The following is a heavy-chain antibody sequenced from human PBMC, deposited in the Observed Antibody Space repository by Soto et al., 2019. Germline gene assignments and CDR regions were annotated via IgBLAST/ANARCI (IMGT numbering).Heavy chain of an antibody. CDR3: ASSRDSGYDIRYYGMDV. Sequence: VASVKVSCKASGDTFITYPINWVRQAPGQGLEWMGGIIPIFGTANYAQKFQGRVTITADESTSTAYMELSSLRSEDTAVYYCASSRDSGYDIRYYGMDVWGQGTTVTVSS. CDR1: GDTFITYP. CDR2: IIPIFGTA. J-gene: IGHJ6*02. D-gene: IGHD5-12*01. V-gene: IGHV1-69*13.